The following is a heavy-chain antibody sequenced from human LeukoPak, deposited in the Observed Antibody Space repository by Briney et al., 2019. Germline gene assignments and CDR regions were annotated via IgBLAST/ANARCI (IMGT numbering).Heavy chain of an antibody. CDR3: ARGDCSITSCYTKLGWFDP. V-gene: IGHV3-48*03. CDR1: GFTFSSYE. Sequence: GGSLRLSCAASGFTFSSYEMNWVRQAPGKGLEWVSYISSSGSTIYYADSVKGRFTISRDNAKNSLYLQMNSLRAEDTAVYYCARGDCSITSCYTKLGWFDPWGQGTLVTVSS. J-gene: IGHJ5*02. D-gene: IGHD2-2*02. CDR2: ISSSGSTI.